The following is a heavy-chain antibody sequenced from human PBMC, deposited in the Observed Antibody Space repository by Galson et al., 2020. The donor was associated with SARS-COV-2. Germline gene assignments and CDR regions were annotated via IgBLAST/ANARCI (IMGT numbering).Heavy chain of an antibody. D-gene: IGHD3-16*01. J-gene: IGHJ3*01. Sequence: SETLSLTCTVSGGSISSGAYFWSWIRQHPGKGLEWIGYIDYSGSTYYIPSLKSRVIISVDTSKNQLSLRLSSVTAADTAVYYCARDRKNYDADLDSTRSLGAFSLWGQPTMVTVS. CDR3: ARDRKNYDADLDSTRSLGAFSL. CDR1: GGSISSGAYF. V-gene: IGHV4-31*03. CDR2: IDYSGST.